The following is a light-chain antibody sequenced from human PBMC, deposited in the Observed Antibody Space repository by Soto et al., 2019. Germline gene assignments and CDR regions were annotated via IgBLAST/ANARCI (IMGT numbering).Light chain of an antibody. CDR1: QSISSW. V-gene: IGKV1-5*03. J-gene: IGKJ1*01. CDR3: QQYDVYSPWM. Sequence: DIKMTQSPSTLSASVGDRVTITFRASQSISSWLAWYQQKPGKAPKLLIYKASNLESGVSSRFSGSGSGTEFTLTISSLQPDDSATYYCQQYDVYSPWMFGQGTKADI. CDR2: KAS.